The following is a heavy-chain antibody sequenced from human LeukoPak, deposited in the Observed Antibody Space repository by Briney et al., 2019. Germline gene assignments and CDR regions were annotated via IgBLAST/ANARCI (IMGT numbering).Heavy chain of an antibody. CDR3: ARELGGTKTGGFDI. Sequence: GGSLRLSCAASGFRFSYHDMHWVRQAPGKGLEFVSSIGAAGAHTFYADPVKGRFTISRDNFKTTMYLQMDGLRPEDSAVYYCARELGGTKTGGFDIWGQGTVVTVSS. D-gene: IGHD1-14*01. V-gene: IGHV3-64*02. CDR1: GFRFSYHD. CDR2: IGAAGAHT. J-gene: IGHJ3*02.